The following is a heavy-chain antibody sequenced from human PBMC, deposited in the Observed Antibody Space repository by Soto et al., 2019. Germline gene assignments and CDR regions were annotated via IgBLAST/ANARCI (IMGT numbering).Heavy chain of an antibody. Sequence: EVQLVESGGGLVKPGGSLRLSCAASGFTFSSYSMNWVRQAPGKGLEWVSSISSSSSYIYYADSVKGRFTISRDNAKNSLYLQMNSLRAEDTAVYYCARDVTCSTYYYLSPGGFDPWGQGTLVTVSS. D-gene: IGHD3-22*01. V-gene: IGHV3-21*01. CDR2: ISSSSSYI. J-gene: IGHJ5*02. CDR1: GFTFSSYS. CDR3: ARDVTCSTYYYLSPGGFDP.